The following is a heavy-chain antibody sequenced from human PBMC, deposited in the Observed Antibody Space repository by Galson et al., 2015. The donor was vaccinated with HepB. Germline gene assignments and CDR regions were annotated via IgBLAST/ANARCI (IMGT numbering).Heavy chain of an antibody. CDR1: GFTFSSYA. CDR2: ISSNGGST. V-gene: IGHV3-64D*06. CDR3: VSPLLRLGELSFYPGDLWDY. D-gene: IGHD3-16*02. Sequence: SLRLSCAASGFTFSSYAMHWVRQAPGKGLEYVSAISSNGGSTYYADSVKGRFTISRDNSKNTLYLQMSSLRAEDTAVYYCVSPLLRLGELSFYPGDLWDYWGQGTLVTVSS. J-gene: IGHJ4*02.